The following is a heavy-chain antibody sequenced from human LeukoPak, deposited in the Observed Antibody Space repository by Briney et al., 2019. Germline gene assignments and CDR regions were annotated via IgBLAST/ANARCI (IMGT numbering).Heavy chain of an antibody. J-gene: IGHJ4*02. D-gene: IGHD3-22*01. CDR3: TRDRPNYYGTDGHYYRRNGDY. CDR2: ITSRGEDT. V-gene: IGHV3-23*01. CDR1: EFTFSIYA. Sequence: GGSLRHSCAASEFTFSIYAMSWVRQAPGKGLEWVSSITSRGEDTWYAGSVKGRFTISRDNSKNTLYLQMNSLRAEDTAVYYCTRDRPNYYGTDGHYYRRNGDYWGQGTLVTVSS.